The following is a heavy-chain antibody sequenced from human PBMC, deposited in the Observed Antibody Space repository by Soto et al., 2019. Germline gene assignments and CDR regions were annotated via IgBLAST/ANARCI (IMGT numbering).Heavy chain of an antibody. D-gene: IGHD3-3*02. CDR2: IYTGGNT. Sequence: XTLSLPCNVSGXSLISNFWSWIRQPAGKGLEWIGRIYTGGNTNYNPSLKSRVTMSVDTSKSQFSLSLNSVTAADTDVYYCAREGDDRHFFFDSWGQGTLGTVS. CDR1: GXSLISNF. J-gene: IGHJ4*02. CDR3: AREGDDRHFFFDS. V-gene: IGHV4-4*07.